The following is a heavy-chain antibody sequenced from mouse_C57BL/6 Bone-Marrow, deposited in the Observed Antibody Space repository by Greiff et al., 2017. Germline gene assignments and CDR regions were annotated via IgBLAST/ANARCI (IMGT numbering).Heavy chain of an antibody. CDR2: IDPETGGT. CDR3: TRGDSSGPLFAY. V-gene: IGHV1-15*01. J-gene: IGHJ3*01. Sequence: QVQLQQSGAELVRPGASVTLSCKASGYTFTDYEMHWVKQTPVHGLEWIGAIDPETGGTAYNQKFKGKAILTADKSSSTAYMELRSLTSEDSAVYYCTRGDSSGPLFAYWGQGTLVTVSA. D-gene: IGHD3-2*02. CDR1: GYTFTDYE.